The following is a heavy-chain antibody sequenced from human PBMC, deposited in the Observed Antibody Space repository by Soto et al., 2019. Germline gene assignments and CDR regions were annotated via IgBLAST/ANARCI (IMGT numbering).Heavy chain of an antibody. Sequence: EVQLVESGGGLIQPGGSLRLSCAASGFTFSSYSMNWVRQAPGKGLEWVSYISSSSSTIYYADSVKGRFTISRDNAKNSLYLQMNSLRDEDTAVYYCARDRGRPGGAYCYFDYWGQGTLVTVSS. V-gene: IGHV3-48*02. CDR3: ARDRGRPGGAYCYFDY. CDR1: GFTFSSYS. J-gene: IGHJ4*02. D-gene: IGHD1-26*01. CDR2: ISSSSSTI.